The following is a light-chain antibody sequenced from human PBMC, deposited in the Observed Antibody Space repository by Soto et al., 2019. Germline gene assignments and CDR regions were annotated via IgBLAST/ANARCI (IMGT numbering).Light chain of an antibody. CDR1: QSISSY. CDR3: QQSYSTPHT. J-gene: IGKJ4*01. CDR2: TAS. Sequence: DIQMTQSPSSLSASVGDRVTITCRASQSISSYLNWYQQKPGKAPKLLIYTASSLQSGVPSRFSGSESGTDFTLTISSLQPEDFATYYCQQSYSTPHTFGGGTKVEI. V-gene: IGKV1-39*01.